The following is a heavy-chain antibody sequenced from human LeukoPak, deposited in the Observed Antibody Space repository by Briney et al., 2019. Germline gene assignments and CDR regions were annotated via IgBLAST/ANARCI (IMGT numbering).Heavy chain of an antibody. CDR1: GDSISSYY. CDR3: ARGNPVATTGTKGGWFDP. Sequence: PSETLSLTCTVSGDSISSYYWSWTRQPPGKGLEWIGYIYDSGSTNYNPSLKSRVTISLDTSKNQFSLKLRSVTAADTALYYCARGNPVATTGTKGGWFDPWGQGTLVTVSS. D-gene: IGHD1-1*01. V-gene: IGHV4-59*01. J-gene: IGHJ5*02. CDR2: IYDSGST.